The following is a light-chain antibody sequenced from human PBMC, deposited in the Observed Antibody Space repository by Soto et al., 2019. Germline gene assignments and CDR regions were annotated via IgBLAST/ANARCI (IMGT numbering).Light chain of an antibody. J-gene: IGKJ1*01. CDR2: DAS. CDR3: QQYNAWPRT. Sequence: EIVLTQPPVTVSLRVGERAPLSCRGSQSVSGSYLAWYQQKPGQAPRLLIFDASTRATGIPARFSGSGSGTEFTLTITSLQSEDFAVYYCQQYNAWPRTFGQGTKVDIK. V-gene: IGKV3-15*01. CDR1: QSVSGSY.